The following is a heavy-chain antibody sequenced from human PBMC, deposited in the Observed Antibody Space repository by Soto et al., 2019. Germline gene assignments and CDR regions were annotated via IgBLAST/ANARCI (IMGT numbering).Heavy chain of an antibody. J-gene: IGHJ4*02. CDR2: INPNSGGT. Sequence: ASVKVSCKASGYTLTGYHMHWVRQAPGQGLEWMGWINPNSGGTNYAQKFQGRVTMTRDTSNSAAYMELSRLRYDDTAVYYCARPVSDIWSDYFPLEYWGQGTLVTVSS. CDR3: ARPVSDIWSDYFPLEY. D-gene: IGHD3-3*01. CDR1: GYTLTGYH. V-gene: IGHV1-2*02.